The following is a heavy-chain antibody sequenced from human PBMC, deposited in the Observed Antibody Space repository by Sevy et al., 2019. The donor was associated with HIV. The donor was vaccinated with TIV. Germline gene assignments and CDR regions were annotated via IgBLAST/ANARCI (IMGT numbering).Heavy chain of an antibody. V-gene: IGHV3-23*01. CDR1: GFTFSSYA. J-gene: IGHJ4*02. CDR3: AKDHRVRYYFDS. Sequence: GGSLRLSCAASGFTFSSYAMSWVRQAPGKGLEWVSSISGSSGSTDYADSVKGRFTISRGNSKNTLYLQMNSLRAEDTAVYYCAKDHRVRYYFDSWGQGTLVTVSS. CDR2: ISGSSGST.